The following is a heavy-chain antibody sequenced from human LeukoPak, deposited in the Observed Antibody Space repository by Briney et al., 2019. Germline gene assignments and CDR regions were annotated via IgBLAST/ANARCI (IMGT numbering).Heavy chain of an antibody. V-gene: IGHV4-59*01. CDR1: GGSISSYD. Sequence: SETLSLTCTVSGGSISSYDWSWIRQPPGKGLEWVGYIYYSGSASYNPSLKSRVTLSLDTSKNQFSLKLSSVTAADTAVYYCARSDPGYSYGYFDYWGQGTLVTVSS. CDR3: ARSDPGYSYGYFDY. D-gene: IGHD5-18*01. J-gene: IGHJ4*02. CDR2: IYYSGSA.